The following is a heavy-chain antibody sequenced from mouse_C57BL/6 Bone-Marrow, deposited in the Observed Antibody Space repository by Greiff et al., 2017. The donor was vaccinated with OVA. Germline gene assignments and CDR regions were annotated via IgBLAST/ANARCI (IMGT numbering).Heavy chain of an antibody. Sequence: VQVVESGAELVKPGASVKLSCKASGYTFTEYTIHWVKQRSGQGLEWIGWFYPGSGSIKYNEKFKDKATLTADKSSSTVYMELSRLTSEDSAVYFCARHEKLRYYFDYWGQGTTLTVSS. V-gene: IGHV1-62-2*01. D-gene: IGHD1-1*01. CDR2: FYPGSGSI. CDR1: GYTFTEYT. J-gene: IGHJ2*01. CDR3: ARHEKLRYYFDY.